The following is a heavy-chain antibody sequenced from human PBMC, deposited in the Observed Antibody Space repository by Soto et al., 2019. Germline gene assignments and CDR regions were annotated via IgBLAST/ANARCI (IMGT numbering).Heavy chain of an antibody. CDR1: GYTFTSYD. Sequence: ASVKVSCKASGYTFTSYDIYWVRQATGQGLEWMGWMNPNTGDSAYAQKFQGRVTVTSDTSINTVHMELNSLRSEDTAVYYCARRAETNGWNGFGADKYYFDFWGQGTLVTVSS. CDR2: MNPNTGDS. D-gene: IGHD1-1*01. J-gene: IGHJ4*02. V-gene: IGHV1-8*01. CDR3: ARRAETNGWNGFGADKYYFDF.